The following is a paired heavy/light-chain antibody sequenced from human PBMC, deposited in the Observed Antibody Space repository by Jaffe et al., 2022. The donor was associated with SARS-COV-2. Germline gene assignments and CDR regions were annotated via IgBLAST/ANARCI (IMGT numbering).Heavy chain of an antibody. V-gene: IGHV1-8*01. CDR3: VRGVGGSGTGNY. CDR2: MNPNGENT. Sequence: QVQLVQSGAEVKKPGASVKVSCKASGYTFTTFDINWVRQATGQGLEWMGWMNPNGENTGYAQKFQGRVTMTRNTSISTAYMELSSLRSEDTAVYYCVRGVGGSGTGNYWGQGTLVTVSS. CDR1: GYTFTTFD. J-gene: IGHJ4*02. D-gene: IGHD3-10*01.
Light chain of an antibody. CDR2: DAS. V-gene: IGKV1-33*01. CDR3: QQYDNLPYT. J-gene: IGKJ2*01. CDR1: QDISNY. Sequence: DIQMTQSPSSLSASVGDRVTITCQASQDISNYLNWYLQKPGKAPKLLIYDASNLEIGVPSRFSGSGSGTDFTFTISSLQPEDIATYYCQQYDNLPYTFGQGTKLEIK.